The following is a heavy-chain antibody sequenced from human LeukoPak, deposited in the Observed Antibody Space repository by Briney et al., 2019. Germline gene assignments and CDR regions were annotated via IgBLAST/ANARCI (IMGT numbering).Heavy chain of an antibody. CDR1: GFTFSDYY. J-gene: IGHJ4*02. D-gene: IGHD3-22*01. V-gene: IGHV3-11*01. CDR3: AKDLGYYYDSSGYCFDY. Sequence: GGSLRLSCAASGFTFSDYYMNWIRQAPGKGLEYVSYISSSGSTIYYADSVKGRFTISRDNAKNSLYLQMNSLRAEDTAVYYCAKDLGYYYDSSGYCFDYWGQGTLVTVSS. CDR2: ISSSGSTI.